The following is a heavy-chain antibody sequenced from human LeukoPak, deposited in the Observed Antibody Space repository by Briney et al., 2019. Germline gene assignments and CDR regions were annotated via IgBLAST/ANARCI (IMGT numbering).Heavy chain of an antibody. CDR3: ATSKGSGSYWGGLGY. CDR1: GFTFSSYD. Sequence: GGSLRLSCAASGFTFSSYDMHWVRQATGKGLEWVSAIGTAGDTYYPGSVKGRFTISRENAKNSLYLQMNSLRAGDTAVYYCATSKGSGSYWGGLGYWGQGTLVTVSS. CDR2: IGTAGDT. V-gene: IGHV3-13*01. J-gene: IGHJ4*02. D-gene: IGHD1-26*01.